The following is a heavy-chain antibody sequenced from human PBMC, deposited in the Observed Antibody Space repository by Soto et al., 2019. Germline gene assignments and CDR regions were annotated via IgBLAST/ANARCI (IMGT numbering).Heavy chain of an antibody. Sequence: QVQLVESGGGVVQPGRSLRLSCAASGFTFSSYAMHWVGQAPGKGLEWVAVISYDGSNNYYADSVKGRITISRDNSKNTLYLQMNSLRAEETAGYYCARDGAVAGPDAFDIWGKGTMVTVSS. J-gene: IGHJ3*02. CDR2: ISYDGSNN. CDR3: ARDGAVAGPDAFDI. V-gene: IGHV3-30-3*01. CDR1: GFTFSSYA. D-gene: IGHD6-19*01.